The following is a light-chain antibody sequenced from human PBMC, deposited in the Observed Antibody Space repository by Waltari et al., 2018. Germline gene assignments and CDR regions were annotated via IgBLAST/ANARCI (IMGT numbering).Light chain of an antibody. CDR3: QQRSIWPPT. V-gene: IGKV3-11*01. CDR2: DAS. CDR1: QSVSTS. J-gene: IGKJ2*01. Sequence: VLTQYPATLSLSPGEGATLSCRAGQSVSTSLAWIQQKPGQAPRLLIYDASIRATGIPARFSGSGSGTDFTLTISSLGPEDFAVYYCQQRSIWPPTFGRGTKLESK.